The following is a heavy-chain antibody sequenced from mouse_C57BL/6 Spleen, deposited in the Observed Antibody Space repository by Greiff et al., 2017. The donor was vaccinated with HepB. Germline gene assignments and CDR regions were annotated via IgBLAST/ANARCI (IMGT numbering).Heavy chain of an antibody. J-gene: IGHJ1*03. CDR3: ARFGGIHWYFDV. V-gene: IGHV1-18*01. CDR2: INPNNCGT. Sequence: EVQLQQSGPVLVNPGASLMIPCKASGFTFTDYYLDWVYHSHGNILVWIGDINPNNCGTIYNQKFKGKSTLTVDNSSSTAYMELRSLTSEDTAVYYCARFGGIHWYFDVWGTGTTVTVSS. CDR1: GFTFTDYY.